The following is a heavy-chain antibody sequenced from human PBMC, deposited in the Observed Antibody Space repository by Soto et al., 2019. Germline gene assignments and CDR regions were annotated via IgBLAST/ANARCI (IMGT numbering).Heavy chain of an antibody. CDR3: ARSLSTIRARPDY. Sequence: QVQLVQSGAEVKKPGASVKVSCKASGYTFTGYYLHWVRQAPGQGLEYMGWINPNTGGTKYTQKFQGRVTMTRDTSTSTAYMELSSPSTDDTAVFYCARSLSTIRARPDYWGQGTLVTVSS. V-gene: IGHV1-2*02. J-gene: IGHJ4*02. CDR2: INPNTGGT. CDR1: GYTFTGYY. D-gene: IGHD6-6*01.